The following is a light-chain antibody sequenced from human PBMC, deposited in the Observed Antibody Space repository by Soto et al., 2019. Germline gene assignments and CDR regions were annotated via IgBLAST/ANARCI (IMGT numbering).Light chain of an antibody. V-gene: IGKV1-27*01. J-gene: IGKJ1*01. CDR1: RDIYNY. Sequence: DVQVTQSPASLSASVGDRVNISCRASRDIYNYLAWYQQKPGQVPKLLINAASSLQSGVPSRFSGSGSGTDFTLTISRLQPEDVATYYCQKYDSAPRTFGQGT. CDR2: AAS. CDR3: QKYDSAPRT.